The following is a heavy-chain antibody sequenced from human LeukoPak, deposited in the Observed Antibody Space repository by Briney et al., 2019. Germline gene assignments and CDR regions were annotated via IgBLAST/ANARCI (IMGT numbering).Heavy chain of an antibody. Sequence: GRSLRLSCAASGFTFSSYAMHCVRQAPGKGLEWVAVIPYDGSNKYYADSVKGQFTISRDNSKNTLYLQMNSLRAEDTAVYYCAKGGGYGDYVNWFDPWGQGTLVTVSS. CDR1: GFTFSSYA. V-gene: IGHV3-30-3*01. CDR2: IPYDGSNK. CDR3: AKGGGYGDYVNWFDP. J-gene: IGHJ5*02. D-gene: IGHD4-17*01.